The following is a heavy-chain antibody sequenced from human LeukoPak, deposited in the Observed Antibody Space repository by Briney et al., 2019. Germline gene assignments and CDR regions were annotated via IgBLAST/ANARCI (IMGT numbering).Heavy chain of an antibody. J-gene: IGHJ5*02. Sequence: TLSLTCTVSGGSVSRGDYYWSWIRQPPGKGLEWIGYIYYSGGTFFNPSLKSRVTISVDTSKNQFSLKLSSVTAADTAVYYCAGRPCSGGSCYPWFDPWGHGTLVTVSS. D-gene: IGHD2-15*01. CDR1: GGSVSRGDYY. V-gene: IGHV4-30-4*08. CDR3: AGRPCSGGSCYPWFDP. CDR2: IYYSGGT.